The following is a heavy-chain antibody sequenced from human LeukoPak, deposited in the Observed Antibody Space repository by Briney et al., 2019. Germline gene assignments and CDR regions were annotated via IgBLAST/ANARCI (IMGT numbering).Heavy chain of an antibody. J-gene: IGHJ4*02. Sequence: RPSETLSLTCTVSGYSISSGYYWGWIRQPPGQGLEWIGSIYHSGSTYYNPSLKSRVTISVDTSKNQFSLKLSSVTAADTAVYYCARGGHYYGSGSYYNVFDYWGQGTLVTVSS. CDR3: ARGGHYYGSGSYYNVFDY. V-gene: IGHV4-38-2*02. CDR2: IYHSGST. CDR1: GYSISSGYY. D-gene: IGHD3-10*01.